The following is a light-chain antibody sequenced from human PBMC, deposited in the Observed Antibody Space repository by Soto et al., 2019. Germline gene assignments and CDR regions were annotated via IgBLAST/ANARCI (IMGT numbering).Light chain of an antibody. V-gene: IGLV1-44*01. CDR1: SSNIESNT. Sequence: QSVLTQPPSASGTPGQMVTISCSGSSSNIESNTVTWYQQLPGTAPKLVIYSNYDRPSGVPDRFSGSTSGNSASLGIRGLQSEDEADYSCAAWDDILNGYVFGGGTKVT. J-gene: IGLJ1*01. CDR2: SNY. CDR3: AAWDDILNGYV.